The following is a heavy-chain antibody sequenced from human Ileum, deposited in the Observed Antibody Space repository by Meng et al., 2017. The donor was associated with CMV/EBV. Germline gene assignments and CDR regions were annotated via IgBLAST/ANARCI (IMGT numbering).Heavy chain of an antibody. CDR1: GFTFSSYR. CDR2: ISSSSGYI. Sequence: LSCTATGFTFSSYRMTWVRRAPGKGLEWVSSISSSSGYIYYADSVKGRFTISRDNAKNSLYLQMNSLRAEDTAVYYCARDTTNVDYWGQGTLVTVSS. J-gene: IGHJ4*02. CDR3: ARDTTNVDY. V-gene: IGHV3-21*01. D-gene: IGHD1-14*01.